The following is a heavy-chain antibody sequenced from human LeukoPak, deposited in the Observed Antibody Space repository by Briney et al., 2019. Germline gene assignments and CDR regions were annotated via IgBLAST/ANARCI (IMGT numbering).Heavy chain of an antibody. Sequence: PSETQSLTCAVYGGSFSGYYWSWIRQPPGKGLEWIGEINHSASTNYNPSFKSRVTISVDTSKNQYSLKRSSVTAAETAEYYCARGGHGGWYRNLFDPWGQGTLVTVSS. V-gene: IGHV4-34*01. CDR3: ARGGHGGWYRNLFDP. CDR2: INHSAST. J-gene: IGHJ5*02. CDR1: GGSFSGYY. D-gene: IGHD6-19*01.